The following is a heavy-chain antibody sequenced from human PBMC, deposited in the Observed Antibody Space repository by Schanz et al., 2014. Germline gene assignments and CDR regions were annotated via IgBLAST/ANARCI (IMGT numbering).Heavy chain of an antibody. CDR3: ARDSGSHYLVDY. V-gene: IGHV3-30*02. D-gene: IGHD1-26*01. CDR2: MPFDYSSQ. CDR1: GFTFSDFG. J-gene: IGHJ4*02. Sequence: QVQLVESGGAVVQPGGSLRLSCAATGFTFSDFGMHWVRQASGKGLEWVAFMPFDYSSQYYADSVKGRFTISRDNAKNSLYLQMNSLRAEDTAVYYCARDSGSHYLVDYWGQGTLVTVSS.